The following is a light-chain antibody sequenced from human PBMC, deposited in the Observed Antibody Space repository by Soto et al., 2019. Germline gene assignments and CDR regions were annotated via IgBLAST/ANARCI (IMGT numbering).Light chain of an antibody. CDR1: SSDVGSYNL. CDR2: EGS. J-gene: IGLJ2*01. V-gene: IGLV2-23*01. Sequence: QSALTQPASVSGSPGQSITISCTGTSSDVGSYNLVSWYQQHPGKAPELMIYEGSTRPAGVSNRFSGSKSGNTASLTISGLQAEDEADYYCCSYAGSSTDVVFGGGTQLTVL. CDR3: CSYAGSSTDVV.